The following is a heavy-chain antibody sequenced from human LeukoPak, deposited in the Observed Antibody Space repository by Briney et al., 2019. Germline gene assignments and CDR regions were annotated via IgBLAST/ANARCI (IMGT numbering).Heavy chain of an antibody. Sequence: GGSLRLSCTASGLTFSTYDMHWVRQATGKGLEWVSAIDTAGATYYSGSVKGRFTISRENARNSLYLQMNSLRAGDTAVYYCVREAGHIGGLNELDIWGRGTMVTVSS. D-gene: IGHD2-15*01. CDR1: GLTFSTYD. CDR3: VREAGHIGGLNELDI. CDR2: IDTAGAT. J-gene: IGHJ3*02. V-gene: IGHV3-13*04.